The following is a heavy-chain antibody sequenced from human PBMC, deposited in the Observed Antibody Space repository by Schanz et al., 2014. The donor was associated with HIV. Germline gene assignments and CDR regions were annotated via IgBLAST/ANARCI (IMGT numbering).Heavy chain of an antibody. V-gene: IGHV3-48*01. CDR3: ANTEFPYSSSSDYYYGMDV. CDR2: ISTSGSVK. D-gene: IGHD6-6*01. J-gene: IGHJ6*02. Sequence: EVQLVESGGGLFQPGGSLRLSCAASGFVFSSYAMHWVRQAPGKGLEWLSSISTSGSVKNYGDSVKGRFTISRDNSRKTLYLQMNSLRVEDTAVYYCANTEFPYSSSSDYYYGMDVWGQGTTVTVSS. CDR1: GFVFSSYA.